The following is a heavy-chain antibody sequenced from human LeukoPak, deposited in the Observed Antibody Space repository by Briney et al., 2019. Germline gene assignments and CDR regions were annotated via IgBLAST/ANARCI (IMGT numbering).Heavy chain of an antibody. J-gene: IGHJ3*02. CDR1: GSTISSYW. D-gene: IGHD5-18*01. V-gene: IGHV3-7*01. Sequence: PGGSLRLSCAAAGSTISSYWMSWVRQAPGKGQEWVANIKQDGSAKYYVDSVKGGFTISRDNAKNSLYLQMNSLIAEDTAVYYCARDPIQLWYPSDACDIWGQGTMVTVSS. CDR3: ARDPIQLWYPSDACDI. CDR2: IKQDGSAK.